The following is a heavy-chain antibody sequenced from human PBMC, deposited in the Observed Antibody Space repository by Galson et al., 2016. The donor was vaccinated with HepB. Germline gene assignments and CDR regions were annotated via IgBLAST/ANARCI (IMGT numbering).Heavy chain of an antibody. J-gene: IGHJ3*02. V-gene: IGHV4-4*02. CDR2: IYHTGLT. CDR3: AREFAADAFDI. CDR1: ALTFRSSAM. Sequence: SLRLSCAASALTFRSSAMSWVRQPPGKGLEWIAEIYHTGLTTYNPSLKSRVTISMDKSKNYLSLDLNSVTAADTAVYYCAREFAADAFDIWGQGTMVTVSS. D-gene: IGHD3-10*01.